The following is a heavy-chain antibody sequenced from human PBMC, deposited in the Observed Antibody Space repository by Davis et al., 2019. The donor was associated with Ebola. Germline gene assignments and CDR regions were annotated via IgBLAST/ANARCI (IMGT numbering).Heavy chain of an antibody. J-gene: IGHJ4*02. D-gene: IGHD2-15*01. CDR2: IYYSGST. Sequence: PSETLSLTCTVSGGSISSYYWSWIRQPPGKGLEWIGYIYYSGSTNYNPSLKSRVTISVDTSKNQFSLTLTSVTAADAAVYYCARGRMVVAATNFDYWGQGILVTVSS. CDR3: ARGRMVVAATNFDY. CDR1: GGSISSYY. V-gene: IGHV4-59*01.